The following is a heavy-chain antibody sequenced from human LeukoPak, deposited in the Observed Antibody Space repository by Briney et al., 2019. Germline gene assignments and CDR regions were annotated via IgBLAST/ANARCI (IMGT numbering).Heavy chain of an antibody. Sequence: ASVKVSCKASGYTFTSYYMHWVRLAPGQGLEWMGIINPSGGSTSYAQKFQGRVTMTRDTSTSTVYMELSSLRSEDTAVYYCARDYQYFCSGGSCYSDDYWGQGTLVTVSS. J-gene: IGHJ4*02. V-gene: IGHV1-46*01. CDR1: GYTFTSYY. D-gene: IGHD2-15*01. CDR3: ARDYQYFCSGGSCYSDDY. CDR2: INPSGGST.